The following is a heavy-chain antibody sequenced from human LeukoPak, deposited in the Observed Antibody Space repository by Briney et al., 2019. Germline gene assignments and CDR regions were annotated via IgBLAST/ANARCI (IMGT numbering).Heavy chain of an antibody. D-gene: IGHD1/OR15-1a*01. CDR2: IYYSGIT. Sequence: PSETLSLTCTVSGGSISSTIYYWGWIRQPPGKGLEWIGSIYYSGITFHNPSLKSRVTLSVDTSKNQFSLKLRSVTAADTAIYYCASIFSTGWHNTAKDWGQGTLVTVSS. CDR3: ASIFSTGWHNTAKD. J-gene: IGHJ4*02. V-gene: IGHV4-39*01. CDR1: GGSISSTIYY.